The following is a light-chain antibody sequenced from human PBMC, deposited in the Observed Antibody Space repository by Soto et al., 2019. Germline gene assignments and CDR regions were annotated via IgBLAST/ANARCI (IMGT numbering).Light chain of an antibody. Sequence: EILLTQSPVTLSLSPGQRATLSCRASQSISTYLAWYQVKPGQAPSLLIYGASSRATCIPDRFSGSGSGTDFTLTISRLEPEDFAVYYCQQYGSSQGTFGQGTKVDIK. J-gene: IGKJ1*01. CDR2: GAS. CDR3: QQYGSSQGT. CDR1: QSISTY. V-gene: IGKV3-20*01.